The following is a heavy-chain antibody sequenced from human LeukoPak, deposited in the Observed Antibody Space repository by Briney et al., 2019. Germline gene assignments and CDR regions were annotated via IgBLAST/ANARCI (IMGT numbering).Heavy chain of an antibody. V-gene: IGHV1-2*02. CDR2: INPYSGGT. J-gene: IGHJ4*02. CDR1: GYTFTGYY. D-gene: IGHD3-3*01. CDR3: ARARGLRFLEWLLNY. Sequence: ASVKVSCKASGYTFTGYYMHWVRQAPGQGLEWMGWINPYSGGTNYAQKFQGRVTMTRDTSISTAYMELSRLRSDDTAVYYCARARGLRFLEWLLNYWGQGTLVTVSS.